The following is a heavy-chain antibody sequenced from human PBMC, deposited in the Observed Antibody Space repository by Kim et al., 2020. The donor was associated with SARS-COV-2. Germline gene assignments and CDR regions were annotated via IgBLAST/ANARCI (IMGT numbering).Heavy chain of an antibody. D-gene: IGHD3-10*01. CDR1: GGTFSSYA. CDR2: IIPIFGTA. V-gene: IGHV1-69*13. J-gene: IGHJ4*02. CDR3: ARSSGWFGEQIPFDY. Sequence: SVKVSCKASGGTFSSYAISWVRQAPGQGLKWMGGIIPIFGTANYAQKFQGRVTITADESTSTAYMELSSLRSEDTAVYYCARSSGWFGEQIPFDYWGQGTLVTVSS.